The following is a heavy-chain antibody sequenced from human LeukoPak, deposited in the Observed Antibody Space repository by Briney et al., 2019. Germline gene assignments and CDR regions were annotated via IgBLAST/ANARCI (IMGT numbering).Heavy chain of an antibody. V-gene: IGHV4-59*01. D-gene: IGHD6-19*01. J-gene: IGHJ5*02. CDR1: GGSISSYY. CDR2: IYYSGST. Sequence: PSETLSLTCTVSGGSISSYYWSWIRQPPGKGPERIGYIYYSGSTNYNPSLKSRVTISVDTSKNQFSLKLSSVTAADTAVYYCARASYRSGWYGIWFDPWGQGTLVTVSS. CDR3: ARASYRSGWYGIWFDP.